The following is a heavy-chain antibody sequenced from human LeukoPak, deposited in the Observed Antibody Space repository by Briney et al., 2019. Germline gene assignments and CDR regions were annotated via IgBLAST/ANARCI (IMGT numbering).Heavy chain of an antibody. V-gene: IGHV5-51*01. Sequence: GESLKISCKGSGYSFTTYWIGWVRQMPGKGLEWMGIIYPGDSDTRYSPSFQGQVTISADKSIGTAYLQWSSLKASDTAMYYCARARYCSGGSCYAEYWGQGTLDTVSS. CDR1: GYSFTTYW. D-gene: IGHD2-15*01. CDR3: ARARYCSGGSCYAEY. CDR2: IYPGDSDT. J-gene: IGHJ4*02.